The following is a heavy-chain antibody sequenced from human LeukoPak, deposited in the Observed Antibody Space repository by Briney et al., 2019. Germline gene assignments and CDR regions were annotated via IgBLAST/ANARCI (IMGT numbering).Heavy chain of an antibody. CDR2: INGSGGST. J-gene: IGHJ5*02. V-gene: IGHV3-23*01. CDR3: AKALLAYYYDSSGSP. D-gene: IGHD3-22*01. CDR1: GFTFSSYS. Sequence: PGGSLRLSCAASGFTFSSYSMNWVRQAPGKGPEWVSAINGSGGSTYYADSVKGRFTISRDNSKNTLYLQMNSLRAEDTAVYYCAKALLAYYYDSSGSPWGQGTLVTVSS.